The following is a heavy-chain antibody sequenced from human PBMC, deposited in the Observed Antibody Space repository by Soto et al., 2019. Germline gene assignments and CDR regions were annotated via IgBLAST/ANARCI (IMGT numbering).Heavy chain of an antibody. CDR2: IYHSGST. V-gene: IGHV4-4*02. CDR1: GGSISSSNW. Sequence: SETLSLTCAVSGGSISSSNWWSWVRQPPGKGLEWIGEIYHSGSTNYNPSGGSTSYAQKFQGRVTMTRDTSTSTVYMELSSLRSEDTAVYYCARVLSVRFLEWLGYYYYGMDVWGQGTTVTVSS. J-gene: IGHJ6*02. CDR3: ARVLSVRFLEWLGYYYYGMDV. D-gene: IGHD3-3*01.